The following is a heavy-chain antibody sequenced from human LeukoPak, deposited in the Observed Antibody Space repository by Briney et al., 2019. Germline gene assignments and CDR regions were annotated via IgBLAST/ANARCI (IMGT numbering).Heavy chain of an antibody. V-gene: IGHV3-30-3*01. D-gene: IGHD5-18*01. Sequence: GRSLRLSCAASGFTFSSYAMHWVRQAPGKGLEWVAVISYDGSNKYYADSVKGRFTISRDNSKNTLYLQMNSLRAEGTAVYYCARDLWDTAPFGYWGQGTLVTVSS. J-gene: IGHJ4*02. CDR2: ISYDGSNK. CDR3: ARDLWDTAPFGY. CDR1: GFTFSSYA.